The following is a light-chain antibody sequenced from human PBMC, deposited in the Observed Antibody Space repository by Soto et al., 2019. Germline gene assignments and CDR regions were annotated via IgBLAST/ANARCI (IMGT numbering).Light chain of an antibody. CDR2: GAF. CDR3: QQYNNWPPWT. V-gene: IGKV3-15*01. CDR1: QSVSSN. Sequence: QSPATLSVSPGERAPLSFRALQSVSSNLAWYQQKPGQAPRLLIYGAFTRATGIPARFSGSGSGTEFTLSISSLQSEDFAVYYCQQYNNWPPWTFGQGTKVDI. J-gene: IGKJ1*01.